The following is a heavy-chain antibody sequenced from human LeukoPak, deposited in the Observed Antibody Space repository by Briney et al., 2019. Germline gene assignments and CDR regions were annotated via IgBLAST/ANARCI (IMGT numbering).Heavy chain of an antibody. V-gene: IGHV3-48*03. J-gene: IGHJ4*02. CDR1: GFTFSSYE. CDR3: ASEGTTGTTWGPDY. CDR2: ISSSGSTI. Sequence: PGGSLRLSCAASGFTFSSYEMNWVRQAPGKGLEWVSYISSSGSTIYYADSVKGRFTISRDNAKNTLYLQMNSLRAEDTAVYYCASEGTTGTTWGPDYWGQGTLVTVSS. D-gene: IGHD1-1*01.